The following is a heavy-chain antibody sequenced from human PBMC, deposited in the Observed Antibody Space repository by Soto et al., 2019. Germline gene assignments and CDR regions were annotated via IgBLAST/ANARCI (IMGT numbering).Heavy chain of an antibody. CDR3: ARHRGYSTPMGDY. V-gene: IGHV1-18*01. CDR2: ISTYNGNT. J-gene: IGHJ4*02. Sequence: QVQLVQSGAEVKKPGASVKVSCKASGYTFTTYGISWVRQAPGQGLEWMGWISTYNGNTNYEQKFQGRVTMTTDTSTNTGYMELRSLISDDTAVYYCARHRGYSTPMGDYWGQGTLVKVSS. D-gene: IGHD5-18*01. CDR1: GYTFTTYG.